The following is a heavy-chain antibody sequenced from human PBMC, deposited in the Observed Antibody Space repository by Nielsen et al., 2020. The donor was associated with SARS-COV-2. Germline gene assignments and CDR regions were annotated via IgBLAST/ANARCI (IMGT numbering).Heavy chain of an antibody. CDR1: GFTFSRSA. CDR3: ARNPTINYYDSNGYASPSYLDY. Sequence: GGSLSLSCAASGFTFSRSAMHWVRQAPGKGLEWVAVISYEGGNKYYGDSVKGRFTISRDNSKNTLYLQMNSLRAEDTAVYYCARNPTINYYDSNGYASPSYLDYCRQGTLVTLSS. D-gene: IGHD3-22*01. V-gene: IGHV3-30-3*01. J-gene: IGHJ4*02. CDR2: ISYEGGNK.